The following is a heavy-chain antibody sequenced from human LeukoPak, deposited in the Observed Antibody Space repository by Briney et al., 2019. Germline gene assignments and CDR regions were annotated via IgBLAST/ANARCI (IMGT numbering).Heavy chain of an antibody. J-gene: IGHJ4*02. Sequence: ASVKVSCKASGYTLSDYYMHWVRLAAGQGLEWMGWINPNNGDTNYAQKFQGRVTMTRDTSISTAYMELSRLTSDDTAVYYCARGDPGDGHNKDPYWGQGTLVTVSS. CDR3: ARGDPGDGHNKDPY. V-gene: IGHV1-2*02. CDR2: INPNNGDT. D-gene: IGHD5-24*01. CDR1: GYTLSDYY.